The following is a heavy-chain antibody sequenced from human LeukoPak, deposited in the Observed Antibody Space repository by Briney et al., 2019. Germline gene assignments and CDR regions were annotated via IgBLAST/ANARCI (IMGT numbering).Heavy chain of an antibody. V-gene: IGHV1-69*13. Sequence: SVKVSCKASGGTFSSYTISWVRQAPGQGLEWMGGIIPITGTTSYAQKFQGRVTITADESTSSAYMELSSLRSEDTAVYYCARAEYSSLQGGGYYYYGLDVWGQGTTVTVSS. CDR1: GGTFSSYT. CDR3: ARAEYSSLQGGGYYYYGLDV. J-gene: IGHJ6*02. CDR2: IIPITGTT. D-gene: IGHD6-6*01.